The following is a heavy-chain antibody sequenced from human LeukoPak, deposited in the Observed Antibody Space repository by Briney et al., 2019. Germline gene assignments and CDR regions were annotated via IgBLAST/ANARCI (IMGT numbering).Heavy chain of an antibody. J-gene: IGHJ5*02. CDR2: IYYSGST. Sequence: PSETLSLTCTVSGGSISSSSYYWGWIRQPPGKGLEWIGSIYYSGSTYYNPSLKSRVTISVDTSKNQFSLKLSSVTAADTAVYYCASLSGPLGDNWLDPWGQGTLVTVSS. CDR3: ASLSGPLGDNWLDP. D-gene: IGHD3-16*01. CDR1: GGSISSSSYY. V-gene: IGHV4-39*01.